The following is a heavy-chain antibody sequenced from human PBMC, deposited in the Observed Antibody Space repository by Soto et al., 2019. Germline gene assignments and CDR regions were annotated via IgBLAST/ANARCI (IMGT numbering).Heavy chain of an antibody. CDR3: ARDGYRSSYDGMDV. D-gene: IGHD6-13*01. CDR2: IWYDGSNK. V-gene: IGHV3-33*01. CDR1: GFTFSSYG. Sequence: QVQLVESGGGVVQPGRSLRLSCAASGFTFSSYGMHWVRQAPGKGLEWVAVIWYDGSNKYYADSVKGRFTISRDNSKNTLYLEMNSLRAEDTAVYYWARDGYRSSYDGMDVWGHGTTVTVSS. J-gene: IGHJ6*02.